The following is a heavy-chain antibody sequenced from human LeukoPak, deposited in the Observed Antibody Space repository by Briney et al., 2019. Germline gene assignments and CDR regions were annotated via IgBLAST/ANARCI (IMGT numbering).Heavy chain of an antibody. CDR1: GYTFTGYY. CDR3: ARVGDYSNYGWFDP. CDR2: INPNSGGT. Sequence: ASVKVSCKASGYTFTGYYMHWVRQAPGQGLEWMGWINPNSGGTNYAQKFQGRVTMTRDTSISTAYMDLSRLRSDDTAVYYCARVGDYSNYGWFDPWGQGTLVTVSS. D-gene: IGHD4-11*01. V-gene: IGHV1-2*02. J-gene: IGHJ5*02.